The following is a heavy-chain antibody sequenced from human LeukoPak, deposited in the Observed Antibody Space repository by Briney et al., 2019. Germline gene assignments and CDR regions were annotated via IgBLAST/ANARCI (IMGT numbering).Heavy chain of an antibody. J-gene: IGHJ5*02. D-gene: IGHD2-21*02. Sequence: SETLPLTCTVSGGSISSSSYYWGWIRQPPGKGLEWIGSIYYSGSTYYNPSLKSRVTISVDTSKNQFSLKLSSVTAADTAVYYCARDGRKHIVVVTASGPNWFDPWGQGTLVTVSS. CDR3: ARDGRKHIVVVTASGPNWFDP. V-gene: IGHV4-39*07. CDR1: GGSISSSSYY. CDR2: IYYSGST.